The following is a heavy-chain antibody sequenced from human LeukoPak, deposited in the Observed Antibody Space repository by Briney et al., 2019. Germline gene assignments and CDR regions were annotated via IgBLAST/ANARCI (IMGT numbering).Heavy chain of an antibody. CDR3: VVGGSPGY. V-gene: IGHV3-74*01. Sequence: GGSLRLSCAASGLAFSAYKMHWVRQAPRKGLVWVSRISIDGYTTDYADFVQGRFTASRDNTKNTWSLEMNSLRAEDTAVYYCVVGGSPGYWGQGTLVTVSS. D-gene: IGHD2-15*01. CDR2: ISIDGYTT. J-gene: IGHJ4*02. CDR1: GLAFSAYK.